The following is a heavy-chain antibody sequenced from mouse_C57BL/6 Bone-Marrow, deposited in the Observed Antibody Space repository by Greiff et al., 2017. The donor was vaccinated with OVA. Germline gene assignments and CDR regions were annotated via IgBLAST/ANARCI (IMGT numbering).Heavy chain of an antibody. V-gene: IGHV1-81*01. CDR3: ARVDYYGSSYDAMDD. D-gene: IGHD1-1*01. J-gene: IGHJ4*01. CDR2: IYPRSGNP. CDR1: GFTFTSYG. Sequence: QVQLQQSGAELARPGASVKLSCQASGFTFTSYGLSWVQQRPGQGLEWIGEIYPRSGNPSYNETFPGQATLTADNASSTAYRELRSLTAEEAAGYFCARVDYYGSSYDAMDDWGQGTSVTVSS.